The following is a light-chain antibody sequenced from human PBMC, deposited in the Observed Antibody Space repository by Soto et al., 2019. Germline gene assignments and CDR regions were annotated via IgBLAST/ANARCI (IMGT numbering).Light chain of an antibody. V-gene: IGKV3-20*01. CDR3: QHYGSLVLT. Sequence: EIELTQSPGTLSLSPGERATLSCRASQNVSSCYLAWYQQKPGQAPRLLIYGASSRATGIPDRFSGSGSGTDFTLTISRLEAEDFAVYYCQHYGSLVLTFGGGTKVEIK. CDR1: QNVSSCY. J-gene: IGKJ4*01. CDR2: GAS.